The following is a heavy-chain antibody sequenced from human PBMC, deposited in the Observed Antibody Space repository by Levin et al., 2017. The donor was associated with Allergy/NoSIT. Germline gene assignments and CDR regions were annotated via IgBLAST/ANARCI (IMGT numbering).Heavy chain of an antibody. Sequence: ASVKVSCKASGGTFSSYAISWVRQAPGQGLEWMGGIIPIFGTANYAQKFQGRVTITADKSTSTAYMELSSLRSEDTAVYYCASTAISGWIGGAFDIWGQGTMVTVSS. CDR3: ASTAISGWIGGAFDI. J-gene: IGHJ3*02. CDR2: IIPIFGTA. D-gene: IGHD3-10*01. CDR1: GGTFSSYA. V-gene: IGHV1-69*06.